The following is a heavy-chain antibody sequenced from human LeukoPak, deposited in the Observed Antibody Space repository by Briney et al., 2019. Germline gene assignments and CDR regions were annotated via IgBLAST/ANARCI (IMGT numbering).Heavy chain of an antibody. V-gene: IGHV1-8*03. CDR3: ARGKAARTSPVFDP. CDR1: GYTFTSYD. CDR2: MNPNSGNT. Sequence: GASVKVSCKASGYTFTSYDINWVRQATGQGLEWMGWMNPNSGNTGYAQKFQGRVTITRNTPISTAYMELSSLRSEDTAVYYCARGKAARTSPVFDPWGQGTLVTVSS. D-gene: IGHD6-6*01. J-gene: IGHJ5*02.